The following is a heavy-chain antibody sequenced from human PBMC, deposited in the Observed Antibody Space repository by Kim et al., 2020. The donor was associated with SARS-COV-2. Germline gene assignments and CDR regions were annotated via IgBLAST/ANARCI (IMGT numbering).Heavy chain of an antibody. CDR2: ISTSSTYT. V-gene: IGHV3-11*03. Sequence: GGSLRLSCTTSGFSFSDYYMSWIRQAPGRGLECISYISTSSTYTNYADSVRGRFTISRDNAKKTLYLQMNSLRAEDTAVYYCATNSIINAFDMWGQGTEVTVSS. D-gene: IGHD1-20*01. J-gene: IGHJ3*02. CDR3: ATNSIINAFDM. CDR1: GFSFSDYY.